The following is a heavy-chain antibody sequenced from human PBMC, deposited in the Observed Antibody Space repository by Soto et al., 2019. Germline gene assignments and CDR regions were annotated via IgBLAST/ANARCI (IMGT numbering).Heavy chain of an antibody. D-gene: IGHD3-9*01. CDR1: GYTFTNHG. CDR2: ISTSNGKT. V-gene: IGHV1-18*01. CDR3: ARGDILTGYQRSFDY. J-gene: IGHJ4*02. Sequence: GASVKVSCKASGYTFTNHGISWVRQAPEQGLEWMGWISTSNGKTDYTQNLQGRLTLTTDTSTSTAYMELSSLRSEDTAVYYCARGDILTGYQRSFDYWGQGTLVTVSS.